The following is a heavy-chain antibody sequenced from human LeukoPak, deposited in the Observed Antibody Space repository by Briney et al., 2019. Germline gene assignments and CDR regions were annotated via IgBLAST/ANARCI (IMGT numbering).Heavy chain of an antibody. J-gene: IGHJ4*02. V-gene: IGHV3-23*01. CDR1: GFTVSSNY. Sequence: GGSLRLSCAASGFTVSSNYMSWVRQAPGKGLEWVSAISGSGGSTYYADSVKGRFTISRDNSKNTLYLQMNSLRAEDTAVYYCAKDICSTSCYYFDYWGQGTLVTVSS. CDR2: ISGSGGST. CDR3: AKDICSTSCYYFDY. D-gene: IGHD2-2*01.